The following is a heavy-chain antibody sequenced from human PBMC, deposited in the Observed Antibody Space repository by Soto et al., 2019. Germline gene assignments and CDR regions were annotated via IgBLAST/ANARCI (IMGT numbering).Heavy chain of an antibody. D-gene: IGHD2-21*02. V-gene: IGHV4-31*03. CDR1: GGSISSGGYY. CDR3: ARVCGGDCHYGMDV. CDR2: IYYSGST. J-gene: IGHJ6*02. Sequence: QVQLQESGPGLVKPSQTLSLTCTVSGGSISSGGYYWTWIRQHPGKGLEWFGYIYYSGSTYSDPSLKSRVTISVYTSKNQSSLKLGSVTTSDAAVYYCARVCGGDCHYGMDVWGQGTTVTVSS.